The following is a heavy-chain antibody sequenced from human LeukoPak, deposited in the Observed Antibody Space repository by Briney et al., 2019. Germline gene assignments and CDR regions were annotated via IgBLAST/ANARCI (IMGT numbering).Heavy chain of an antibody. CDR3: AFSYYYGSWSYPFDY. D-gene: IGHD3-10*01. Sequence: GGSLRLSCAASGFTFDDYGMSWVRQAPGKGLEWVSGINWNGGSTGYADSVKGRFTISRDNSKNKLYLQMNSLRAEDTAVYYCAFSYYYGSWSYPFDYWGQGTLVTVSS. J-gene: IGHJ4*02. V-gene: IGHV3-20*04. CDR1: GFTFDDYG. CDR2: INWNGGST.